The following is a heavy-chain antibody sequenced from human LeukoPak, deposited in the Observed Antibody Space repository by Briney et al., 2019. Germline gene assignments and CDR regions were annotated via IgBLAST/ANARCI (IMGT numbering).Heavy chain of an antibody. CDR1: GFTFSSYS. J-gene: IGHJ4*02. CDR2: ISSSSSTI. V-gene: IGHV3-48*01. CDR3: ARGQRWLTPTPPDY. Sequence: PGGSLRLSCAASGFTFSSYSMNWVRQAPGKGLEWVSYISSSSSTIYYADSVKGRFTISRDNAKNSLYLRMNSLRAEDTAVYYCARGQRWLTPTPPDYWGQGTLVTVSS. D-gene: IGHD5-12*01.